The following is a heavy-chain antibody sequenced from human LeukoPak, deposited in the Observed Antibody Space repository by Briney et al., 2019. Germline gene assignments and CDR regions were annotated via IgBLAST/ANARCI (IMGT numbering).Heavy chain of an antibody. CDR2: ISGSAGST. J-gene: IGHJ6*03. CDR3: AKALRSDYYYYMDV. D-gene: IGHD6-6*01. CDR1: GLTFSNYA. V-gene: IGHV3-23*01. Sequence: PGPSLRLSCAASGLTFSNYAMNWVRHAAGKGRDWDSTISGSAGSTYYADAVKGRFTISRDNSKSTLYLQMNSLRADDTAVYYCAKALRSDYYYYMDVWGKGTTVTVSS.